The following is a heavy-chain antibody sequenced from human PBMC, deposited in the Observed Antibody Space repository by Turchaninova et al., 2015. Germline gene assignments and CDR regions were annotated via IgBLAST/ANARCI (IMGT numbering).Heavy chain of an antibody. D-gene: IGHD1-1*01. J-gene: IGHJ5*01. V-gene: IGHV3-9*03. Sequence: EVHLVAFGGGLVQYGTSLRLSFAASGFIFDNYGMHWVRQVPGKGLEWVSGINWNSGSIHYADSVMGRFTISRDNAKNSLYLQMNSLRAEDMALYFCARDNDRDDDGWFDSWGQGTLVTVSS. CDR1: GFIFDNYG. CDR3: ARDNDRDDDGWFDS. CDR2: INWNSGSI.